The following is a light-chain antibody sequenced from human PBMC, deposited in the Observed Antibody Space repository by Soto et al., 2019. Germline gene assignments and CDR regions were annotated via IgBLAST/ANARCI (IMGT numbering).Light chain of an antibody. CDR1: SSDVGGYNF. CDR2: DVT. V-gene: IGLV2-14*01. Sequence: QSVLTQPASVFGAPGQSVTISLTGNSSDVGGYNFVSWYQQHPDKAPKLMIYDVTNRPSGVSNRFSGSKSGNTASLTISGLQAEDEADYYCSSYTSISTYVFGTGTRSPS. J-gene: IGLJ1*01. CDR3: SSYTSISTYV.